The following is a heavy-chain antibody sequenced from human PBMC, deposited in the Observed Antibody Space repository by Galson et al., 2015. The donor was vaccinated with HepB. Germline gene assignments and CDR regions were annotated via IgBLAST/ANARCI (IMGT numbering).Heavy chain of an antibody. D-gene: IGHD2-15*01. CDR2: ISSSSSTI. V-gene: IGHV3-48*01. J-gene: IGHJ4*02. CDR3: ARVITVAAAALDY. Sequence: SLRLSCAASGFTFSSYSMNWVRQAPGKGLEWVSYISSSSSTIYYADSVKGRFTISRDNAKNSLYLQMNSLRAEDTAVYYCARVITVAAAALDYWGQGTLVTVSS. CDR1: GFTFSSYS.